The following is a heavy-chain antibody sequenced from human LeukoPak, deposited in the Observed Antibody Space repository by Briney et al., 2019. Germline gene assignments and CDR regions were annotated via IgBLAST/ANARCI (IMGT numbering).Heavy chain of an antibody. Sequence: SETLSLTCTVSGGSISSGDYYWSWIRQPPGKGLEWIGYIYYSGSTYYNPSLKSRVTISVDTSKTQFSLKLSSVTAADTAVYYCARDLRRSGPAAYFDYWGQGTLVTVSS. CDR2: IYYSGST. CDR1: GGSISSGDYY. J-gene: IGHJ4*02. V-gene: IGHV4-30-4*08. CDR3: ARDLRRSGPAAYFDY. D-gene: IGHD2-2*01.